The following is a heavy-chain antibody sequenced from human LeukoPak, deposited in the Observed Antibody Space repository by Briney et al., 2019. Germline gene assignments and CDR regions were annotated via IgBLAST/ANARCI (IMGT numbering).Heavy chain of an antibody. CDR2: ISSSSYI. J-gene: IGHJ5*02. V-gene: IGHV3-21*01. D-gene: IGHD5-18*01. CDR3: ARSNPPTWIQLPNWFDP. Sequence: GGSLRLSCAASGFTFSSYSMNWVRQAPGKGLEWVSSISSSSYIYYADSVKGRFTISRDNAKNSLYLQMNSLRAEDTAVYYCARSNPPTWIQLPNWFDPWGQGTLVTVSS. CDR1: GFTFSSYS.